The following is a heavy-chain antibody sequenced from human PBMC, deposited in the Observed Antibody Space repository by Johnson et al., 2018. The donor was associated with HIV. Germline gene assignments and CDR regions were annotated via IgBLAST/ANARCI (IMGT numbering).Heavy chain of an antibody. V-gene: IGHV3-66*02. CDR3: ARDSYKLELPLGAFDI. Sequence: GGLVQPGGSLRLSCAASGFTVSSNYMSWVRQAPGKGLEWVSVIYSGGSTNYADSVKCRFTVSRDNSKNTLYLQMNSLRAEDTAVYYCARDSYKLELPLGAFDIWGQGTMVTVSS. J-gene: IGHJ3*02. CDR2: IYSGGST. CDR1: GFTVSSNY. D-gene: IGHD1-7*01.